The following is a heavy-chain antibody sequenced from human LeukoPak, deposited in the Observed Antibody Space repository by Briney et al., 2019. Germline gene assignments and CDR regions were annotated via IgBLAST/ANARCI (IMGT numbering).Heavy chain of an antibody. CDR3: ATPFRSSWDNWFDP. CDR1: GFTFSSYG. Sequence: SLRLSCAASGFTFSSYGMHWVRQAPGKGLEWVSGISGSGGSTYYADSVKGRFTISRDNSKNTLYLQMNSLRAEDTAVYYCATPFRSSWDNWFDPWGQGTLVTVSS. V-gene: IGHV3-23*01. CDR2: ISGSGGST. D-gene: IGHD6-13*01. J-gene: IGHJ5*02.